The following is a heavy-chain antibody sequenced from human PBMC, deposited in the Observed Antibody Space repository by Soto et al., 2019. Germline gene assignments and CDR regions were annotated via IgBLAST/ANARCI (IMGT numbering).Heavy chain of an antibody. CDR3: AKDSWYLGL. CDR2: IDTSGSST. J-gene: IGHJ4*02. D-gene: IGHD6-13*01. CDR1: GFIFTNFW. Sequence: ASLRLSCEASGFIFTNFWMHWVRQAPGKGLVWVSRIDTSGSSTSDADSVKGRFTISRDKGKNTVSLQMNSLRAEDTGVYYCAKDSWYLGLWSQGSLVTVSS. V-gene: IGHV3-74*01.